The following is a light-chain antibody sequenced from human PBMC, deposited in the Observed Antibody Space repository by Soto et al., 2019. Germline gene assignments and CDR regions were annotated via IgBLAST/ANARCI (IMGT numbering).Light chain of an antibody. Sequence: EIVLTQSPGTLSLSPGERATLSCRASQSVSNNYLAWYQQKPGQAPRLLIYGASNRATGIPDRFSGSGSGTDFTLDISSLEQEYIAVYYCQLLSSYPLTVGGGTKVDIK. J-gene: IGKJ4*01. CDR1: QSVSNNY. V-gene: IGKV3-20*01. CDR3: QLLSSYPLT. CDR2: GAS.